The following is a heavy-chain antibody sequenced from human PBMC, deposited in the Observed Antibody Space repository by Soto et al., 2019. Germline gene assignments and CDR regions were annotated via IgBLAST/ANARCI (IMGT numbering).Heavy chain of an antibody. J-gene: IGHJ4*02. D-gene: IGHD3-3*01. CDR3: TRQDDFWSGYPG. CDR1: GFTFSGSA. V-gene: IGHV3-73*01. CDR2: IRSKANSYAT. Sequence: SLRLSCAASGFTFSGSAMHWVRQASGKGLEWVGRIRSKANSYATAYAASVKGRFTISRDDSKNTAYLQMNSLKTEDTAVYYCTRQDDFWSGYPGWGQGTLVTVSS.